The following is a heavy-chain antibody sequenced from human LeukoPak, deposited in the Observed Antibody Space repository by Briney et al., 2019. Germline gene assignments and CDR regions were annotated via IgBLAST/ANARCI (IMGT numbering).Heavy chain of an antibody. CDR1: GFTFSSSE. J-gene: IGHJ4*02. Sequence: PGGSLRLSWAASGFTFSSSEMNWMRQAPGKGLEWLSSISGSSTSIYYADSVKGRFTISRDNDKNLLYLQMNSLRDEDTAVYYCDYHGNWGQGTLVTVSS. D-gene: IGHD3-10*01. V-gene: IGHV3-48*02. CDR3: DYHGN. CDR2: ISGSSTSI.